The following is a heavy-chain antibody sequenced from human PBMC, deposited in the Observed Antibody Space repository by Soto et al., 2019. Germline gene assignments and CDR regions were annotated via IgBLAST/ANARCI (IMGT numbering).Heavy chain of an antibody. D-gene: IGHD6-13*01. CDR1: GGSISSSSYY. CDR3: AGAGGGEYSIDFDY. Sequence: SETLSLTCTVSGGSISSSSYYWGWIRQPPGKGLEWIGSIYYSGSTYYNPSLKSRVTISVDTSKNQFSLKLSSVTAADTAVYYCAGAGGGEYSIDFDYWGQGTLVTVSS. CDR2: IYYSGST. V-gene: IGHV4-39*01. J-gene: IGHJ4*02.